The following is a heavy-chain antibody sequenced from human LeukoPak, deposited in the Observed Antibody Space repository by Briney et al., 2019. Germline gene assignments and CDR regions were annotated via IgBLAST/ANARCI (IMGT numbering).Heavy chain of an antibody. CDR3: ASLTGVGTTAYYYYYMDV. D-gene: IGHD1-26*01. J-gene: IGHJ6*03. Sequence: ASVKVSCKASGGPFSNYAISWVRQAPGQGLEWMGGIIPIFGATNYAQKFQGRVTITADGSTSTAYMELSSLRSEDTAVYYCASLTGVGTTAYYYYYMDVWGKGTMVTVSS. CDR2: IIPIFGAT. CDR1: GGPFSNYA. V-gene: IGHV1-69*13.